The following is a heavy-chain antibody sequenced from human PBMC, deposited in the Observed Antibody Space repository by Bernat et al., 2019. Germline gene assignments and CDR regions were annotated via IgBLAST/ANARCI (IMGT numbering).Heavy chain of an antibody. J-gene: IGHJ1*01. CDR1: GGTFSSYT. Sequence: QVQLVQSGAEVKKPGSSVKVSCKASGGTFSSYTISWVRQAPGQGLEWMGRIIPILGITNYAQKCQGRVTITADKSTSTAYMELSSLSSEDTAVYYCARDYLLHGACCGDCGFQHWGQGTLVTVSS. CDR3: ARDYLLHGACCGDCGFQH. V-gene: IGHV1-69*08. CDR2: IIPILGIT. D-gene: IGHD2-21*02.